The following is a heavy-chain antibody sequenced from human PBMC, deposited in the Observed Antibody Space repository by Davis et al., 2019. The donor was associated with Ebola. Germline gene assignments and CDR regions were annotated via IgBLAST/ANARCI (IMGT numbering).Heavy chain of an antibody. J-gene: IGHJ6*02. V-gene: IGHV3-53*01. D-gene: IGHD3-3*01. Sequence: GESLKISCAASGLTVTGSYFTWVRQAPGKGLEWVSLIYSSGSTYYADSVRGRFTISADRSKNTLNLQMSNLRAEDTAVYYCATLTLAIFALDVWGHGTTVTVSS. CDR3: ATLTLAIFALDV. CDR2: IYSSGST. CDR1: GLTVTGSY.